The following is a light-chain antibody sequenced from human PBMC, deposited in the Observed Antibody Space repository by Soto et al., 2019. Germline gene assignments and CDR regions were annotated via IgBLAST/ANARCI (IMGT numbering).Light chain of an antibody. CDR1: QSISSW. CDR3: QQYNSYWT. CDR2: DAS. V-gene: IGKV1-5*01. J-gene: IGKJ1*01. Sequence: DIQMTQSPSTLSASVGDRVTITCPASQSISSWLAWYQQKPGKAPKLLIYDASSLESGVPSRFSGSGSGTEFTLTISSLQPDDFATHYCQQYNSYWTFGQGTKVEIK.